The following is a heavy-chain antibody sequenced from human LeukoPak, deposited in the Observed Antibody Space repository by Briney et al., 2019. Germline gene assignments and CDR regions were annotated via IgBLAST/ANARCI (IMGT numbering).Heavy chain of an antibody. CDR3: ARTNVDTAMVGYDSSGYYWALDY. V-gene: IGHV4-34*01. D-gene: IGHD3-22*01. Sequence: NPSETLSLTCAVYGGSFSDYHWSWIRQPPGKGQEWIGEINHSGTTNYNPSLKSRVTISVDTSKNQFSLKLGSVTAADTSVYYCARTNVDTAMVGYDSSGYYWALDYWGQGTLVTVSS. J-gene: IGHJ4*02. CDR1: GGSFSDYH. CDR2: INHSGTT.